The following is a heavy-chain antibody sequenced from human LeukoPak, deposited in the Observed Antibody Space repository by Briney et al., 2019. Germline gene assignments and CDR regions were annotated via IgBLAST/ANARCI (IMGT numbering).Heavy chain of an antibody. V-gene: IGHV1-3*01. CDR3: ARDQWLVLDAFDI. D-gene: IGHD6-19*01. Sequence: ASVKVSCKASGYTFTSYAMHWVRQAPGQRLEWMGWINAGNGNTKYSQKFQGRVTITRDTSASTAYMELSSLRSEDTAVYYCARDQWLVLDAFDIWGQRTMVTVSS. CDR2: INAGNGNT. J-gene: IGHJ3*02. CDR1: GYTFTSYA.